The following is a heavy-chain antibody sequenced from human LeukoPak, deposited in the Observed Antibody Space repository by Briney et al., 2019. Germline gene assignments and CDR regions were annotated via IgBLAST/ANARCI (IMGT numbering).Heavy chain of an antibody. D-gene: IGHD3-22*01. V-gene: IGHV4-39*07. CDR3: ARDLIRAYYYDSSGYYHNDY. CDR1: GGSISSSSYY. Sequence: SETLSLTCTVSGGSISSSSYYWGWIRQPQGKGLEWIGSIYYSGSTYYNPSLKSRVTISVDTSKNQFSLKLSSVTAADTAVYYCARDLIRAYYYDSSGYYHNDYWGQGTLVTVPS. CDR2: IYYSGST. J-gene: IGHJ4*02.